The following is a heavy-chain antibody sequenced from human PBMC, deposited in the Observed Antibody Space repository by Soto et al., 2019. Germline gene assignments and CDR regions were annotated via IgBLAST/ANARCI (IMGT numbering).Heavy chain of an antibody. D-gene: IGHD3-10*01. CDR1: GGSISSSSYY. J-gene: IGHJ4*02. CDR3: ARFRGPMVLRYFDY. Sequence: PSQTLSLTCTVSGGSISSSSYYWGWIRQPPGKGLEWIGSIYYSGSTYYNPSLKSRVTISVDTSKNQFSLKLSSVTAADTAVYYCARFRGPMVLRYFDYWGQGTLVTVSS. CDR2: IYYSGST. V-gene: IGHV4-39*01.